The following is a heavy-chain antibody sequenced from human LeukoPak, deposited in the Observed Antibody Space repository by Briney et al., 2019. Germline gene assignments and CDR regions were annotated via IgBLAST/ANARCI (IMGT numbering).Heavy chain of an antibody. V-gene: IGHV3-9*01. D-gene: IGHD3-3*01. CDR1: GFTFDDYA. CDR2: ISWNSGSI. J-gene: IGHJ2*01. Sequence: GRSLRLSCAASGFTFDDYAMHWVRQAPGKGLEWVSGISWNSGSIGYADSVKGRFTISRDNAKNSLYLQMNSLRAEDTALYYCAKVRFLEWHNWYFDLWGRGTLVTVSS. CDR3: AKVRFLEWHNWYFDL.